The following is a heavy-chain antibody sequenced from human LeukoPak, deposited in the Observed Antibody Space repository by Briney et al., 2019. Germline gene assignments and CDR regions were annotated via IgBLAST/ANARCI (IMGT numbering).Heavy chain of an antibody. J-gene: IGHJ4*02. Sequence: SETLSLTCAVYGGSFSNYYWSWIRQPPGKGLEWIGEINHSGTTNYNPSLKSRVTISLDTSKNQFSLRLSSVTAADTAVYYCARHFPNHGGDSFDYWGQGNLVTVSS. CDR3: ARHFPNHGGDSFDY. D-gene: IGHD2-21*02. V-gene: IGHV4-34*01. CDR1: GGSFSNYY. CDR2: INHSGTT.